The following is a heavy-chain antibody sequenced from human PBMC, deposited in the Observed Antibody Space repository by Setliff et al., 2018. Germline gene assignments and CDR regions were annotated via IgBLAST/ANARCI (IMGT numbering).Heavy chain of an antibody. Sequence: SETLSLTCAVYGGSFSGYYWSWTRQPPGKRLEWIGEIIHSGSTNYNSSLKSRVTISMDTSKNKLSLKESSVTAADTAVYYCAGSFSRREKFLLDYWGQGALVTVSS. V-gene: IGHV4-34*12. CDR1: GGSFSGYY. CDR3: AGSFSRREKFLLDY. CDR2: IIHSGST. J-gene: IGHJ4*02.